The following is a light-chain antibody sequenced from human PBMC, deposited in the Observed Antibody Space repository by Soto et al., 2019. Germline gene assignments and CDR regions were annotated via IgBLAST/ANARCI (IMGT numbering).Light chain of an antibody. V-gene: IGKV4-1*01. CDR3: QQYYGTPYT. J-gene: IGKJ2*01. Sequence: DIVMTQSPDSLAVSLGEGATINCKSSQSVLYSSNNKNYLAWYQQKPGQPPKLLIYWASTRESGVPDRISGSGSGTDFTLTISSLQAEDVAVYFCQQYYGTPYTFGQGTKLEIK. CDR2: WAS. CDR1: QSVLYSSNNKNY.